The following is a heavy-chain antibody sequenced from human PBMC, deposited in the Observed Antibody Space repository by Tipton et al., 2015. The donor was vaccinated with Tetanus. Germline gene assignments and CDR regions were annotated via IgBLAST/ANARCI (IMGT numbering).Heavy chain of an antibody. CDR3: ARDREAFDF. D-gene: IGHD1-26*01. J-gene: IGHJ3*01. V-gene: IGHV1-18*01. CDR1: GYTFISYG. CDR2: ISGYSGDT. Sequence: QVQLVQSGGEVKRPGASVKVSCKTSGYTFISYGISWVRQAPGQGLEWMGWISGYSGDTNYAQRLQGRVTVTADTSTSTAYMELSSLRSEDTAVYYCARDREAFDFWGQGTMVTVSS.